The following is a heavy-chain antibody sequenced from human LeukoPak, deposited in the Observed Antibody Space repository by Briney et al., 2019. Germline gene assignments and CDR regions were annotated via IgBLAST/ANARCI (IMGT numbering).Heavy chain of an antibody. Sequence: PGGSLRLSCAASGFTFSSYAMSWVRQAPGKWLEWVSAISGSGGSTYYADSVKGRFTISRDNSKNTLYLQMNSLRAEDTAVYYCAKVVRYSSSWYYWGQGTLVTVSS. D-gene: IGHD6-13*01. CDR2: ISGSGGST. J-gene: IGHJ4*02. V-gene: IGHV3-23*01. CDR1: GFTFSSYA. CDR3: AKVVRYSSSWYY.